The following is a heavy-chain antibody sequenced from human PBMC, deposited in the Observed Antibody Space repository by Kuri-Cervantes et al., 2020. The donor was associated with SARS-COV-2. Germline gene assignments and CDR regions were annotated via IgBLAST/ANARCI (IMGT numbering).Heavy chain of an antibody. CDR2: IYPSGII. CDR3: ARESHTTMYGTVVLEWFDL. J-gene: IGHJ5*02. V-gene: IGHV4-4*07. D-gene: IGHD3-3*01. CDR1: GGSISSYY. Sequence: GSLRLSCTVSGGSISSYYWSWIRQPAGKRPEWIGRIYPSGIINYNPSLDSRVTMSVDTSKNQISLKLKSVTAADTAVYYCARESHTTMYGTVVLEWFDLWGQGILVTVSS.